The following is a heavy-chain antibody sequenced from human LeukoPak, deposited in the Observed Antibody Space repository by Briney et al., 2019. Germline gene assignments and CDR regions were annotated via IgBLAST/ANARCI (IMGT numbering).Heavy chain of an antibody. CDR2: ISWNSGSI. D-gene: IGHD4-17*01. CDR3: AKVSPVDYGGKGAYDI. V-gene: IGHV3-9*01. J-gene: IGHJ3*02. CDR1: GFTFDDYA. Sequence: PGRSLRLSCAASGFTFDDYAMHWVRQAPGKGLEWVSGISWNSGSIGYADSVKGRFTISRDNAKNSLYLQMNSLRAEDTALYYCAKVSPVDYGGKGAYDIWGQGTMVTVSS.